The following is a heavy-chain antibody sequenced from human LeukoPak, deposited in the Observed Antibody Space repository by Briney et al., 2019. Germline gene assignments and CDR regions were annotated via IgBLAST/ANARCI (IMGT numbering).Heavy chain of an antibody. CDR3: AKEGFYCSGGSCYSFYYYYMDV. D-gene: IGHD2-15*01. CDR2: ISGSGDST. V-gene: IGHV3-23*01. Sequence: PGGSLRLSCAASGFTFSSYSMNWVRQAPGKGLEWVSAISGSGDSTYYADSVKGRFTISRDNSKNTLYLQMNSLRAEDTAVYYCAKEGFYCSGGSCYSFYYYYMDVWGKGTTVTVSS. J-gene: IGHJ6*03. CDR1: GFTFSSYS.